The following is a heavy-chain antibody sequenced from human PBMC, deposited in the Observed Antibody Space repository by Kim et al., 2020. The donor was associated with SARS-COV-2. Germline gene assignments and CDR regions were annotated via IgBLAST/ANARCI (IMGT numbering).Heavy chain of an antibody. V-gene: IGHV3-23*01. D-gene: IGHD2-2*01. CDR3: AKTSATSCISTTCYAPFDY. J-gene: IGHJ4*02. Sequence: GRVTISRDNSKTTLYLQMTSLRAEDTAVYYCAKTSATSCISTTCYAPFDYWGQGTLVTVSS.